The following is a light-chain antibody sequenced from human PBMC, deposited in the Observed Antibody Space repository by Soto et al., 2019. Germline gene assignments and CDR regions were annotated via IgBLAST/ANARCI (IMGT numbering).Light chain of an antibody. CDR1: SSDVGGYNY. CDR3: SSYAGTNNYV. Sequence: QSVLTQPPSASGSPGQSVTISCTGTSSDVGGYNYVSWYQQHPGKAPKLMIYEVNKRPSGVPDRFSGSKSGNTASLTVSGLQAEDEADYYCSSYAGTNNYVFGTGTKVTRP. J-gene: IGLJ1*01. V-gene: IGLV2-8*01. CDR2: EVN.